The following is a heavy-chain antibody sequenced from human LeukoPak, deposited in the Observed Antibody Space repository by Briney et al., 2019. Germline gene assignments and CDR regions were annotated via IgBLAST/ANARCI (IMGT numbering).Heavy chain of an antibody. Sequence: KTGESLKICCAASGYTFSTYWIGWVRQMPGKGLEWMGIIYPGDSDTKYSPSFQGQVTISADKSISTAYLQWSSLKASDSAKCYCSIQSARGVLRFLVWGQGTTVTVSS. J-gene: IGHJ6*02. D-gene: IGHD3-3*01. CDR1: GYTFSTYW. V-gene: IGHV5-51*01. CDR2: IYPGDSDT. CDR3: SIQSARGVLRFLV.